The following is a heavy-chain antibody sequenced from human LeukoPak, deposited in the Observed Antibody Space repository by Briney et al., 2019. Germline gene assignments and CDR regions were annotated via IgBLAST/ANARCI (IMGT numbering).Heavy chain of an antibody. D-gene: IGHD1-1*01. J-gene: IGHJ3*02. Sequence: SGTLSLTRIVSGGSVSSGSYYWSWIRQPPGKGLEWIGYIYYSGSTNYNPSLKSRVTISVDTSKNQFSLKLSSVTAADTAVYYCARWARGYGDAFDIWGQGTMVTVSS. CDR2: IYYSGST. V-gene: IGHV4-61*01. CDR1: GGSVSSGSYY. CDR3: ARWARGYGDAFDI.